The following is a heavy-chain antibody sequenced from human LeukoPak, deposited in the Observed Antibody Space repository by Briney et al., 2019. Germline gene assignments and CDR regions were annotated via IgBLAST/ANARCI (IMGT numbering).Heavy chain of an antibody. Sequence: SETLSLTCTVSGAPISSYYWSWIRQPPGKGLEWIGYISYSGSTNHNPSLKSRVTISADTSKNQVSLTLSSVPAADTAVYYCARHPELYFFDYWGQGTLVTVSS. CDR3: ARHPELYFFDY. CDR2: ISYSGST. V-gene: IGHV4-59*08. D-gene: IGHD3-10*01. J-gene: IGHJ4*02. CDR1: GAPISSYY.